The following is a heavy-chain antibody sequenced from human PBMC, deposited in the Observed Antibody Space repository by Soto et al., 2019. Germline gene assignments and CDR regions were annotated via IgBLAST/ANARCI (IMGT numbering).Heavy chain of an antibody. Sequence: ASVKVSCKTSGYTFINYGISWVRQAPGQGPEWMGWISPYNDDTNYAQKLQGRVTMTTDTSTSTAYMELRSLRSDDTAVYYCARKGDYGDYDYFDYWGQGTLVTVSS. D-gene: IGHD4-17*01. CDR2: ISPYNDDT. CDR3: ARKGDYGDYDYFDY. J-gene: IGHJ4*02. CDR1: GYTFINYG. V-gene: IGHV1-18*01.